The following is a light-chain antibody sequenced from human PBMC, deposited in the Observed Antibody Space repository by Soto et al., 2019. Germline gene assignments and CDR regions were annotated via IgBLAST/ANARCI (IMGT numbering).Light chain of an antibody. CDR2: EVS. V-gene: IGLV2-8*01. CDR3: SSYAGSNNRV. CDR1: SSDVGGYNY. J-gene: IGLJ1*01. Sequence: QSALTQPASVSGSPGQSITISCTGTSSDVGGYNYVSWYQQHPGKAPKLMIYEVSKRPSGVPDRFSGSKSGNTASLTVSELQAEDEADYYCSSYAGSNNRVFGTGTKVTVL.